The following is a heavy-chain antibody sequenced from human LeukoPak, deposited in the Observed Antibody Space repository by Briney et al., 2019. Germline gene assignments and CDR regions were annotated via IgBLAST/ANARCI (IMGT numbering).Heavy chain of an antibody. D-gene: IGHD5/OR15-5a*01. CDR3: ARGSLGREVSAFFKN. CDR2: IYTTGST. Sequence: SETLSLTCSVSGDSISSGSYYWSWIRQPAGKGLEWIGRIYTTGSTNYNPSLKSRVTISVDTSENQFSLRLSSVTAADTTVYYCARGSLGREVSAFFKNWGQGILVTVSS. CDR1: GDSISSGSYY. J-gene: IGHJ4*02. V-gene: IGHV4-61*02.